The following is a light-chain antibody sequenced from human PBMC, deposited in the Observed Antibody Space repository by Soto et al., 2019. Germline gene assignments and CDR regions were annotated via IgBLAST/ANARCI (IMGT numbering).Light chain of an antibody. V-gene: IGKV3-15*01. CDR2: DTS. CDR1: QSVSIH. J-gene: IGKJ5*01. CDR3: QQYSNWPPIT. Sequence: EKVLTQSPGTLSVSLGERATLSSRASQSVSIHLAWYQQKPGQAPRLLIYDTSTRATGIPARFSGSGSGTEFTLTISSLQSEDFAVYYCQQYSNWPPITFGQGTRLEIK.